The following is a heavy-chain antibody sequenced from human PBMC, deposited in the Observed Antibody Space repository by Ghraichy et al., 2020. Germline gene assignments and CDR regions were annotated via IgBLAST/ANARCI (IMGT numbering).Heavy chain of an antibody. V-gene: IGHV4-59*01. CDR3: AVNYYDSSGYFYALGY. CDR2: IYYSGST. J-gene: IGHJ4*02. D-gene: IGHD3-22*01. Sequence: SETLSLTCTVSGGSISSYSWSWIRQPPGKKLEWIGYIYYSGSTNYSPSLKSRVTISVDTSKNEFSLKLSSVTAADTAVYYCAVNYYDSSGYFYALGYWGQGTLVTVSS. CDR1: GGSISSYS.